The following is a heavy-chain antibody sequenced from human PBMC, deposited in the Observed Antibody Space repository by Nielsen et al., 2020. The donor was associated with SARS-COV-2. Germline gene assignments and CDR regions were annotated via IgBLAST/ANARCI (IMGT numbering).Heavy chain of an antibody. CDR2: ISAYNGNT. CDR1: GYTFTSYG. Sequence: ALVKVSCKASGYTFTSYGISWVRQAPGQGLEWMGWISAYNGNTNYAQKLQGRVTMTTDTSTSTAYMELRSLRSDDTAVYYCARDWRGYYSFDYWGQGTLVTVSS. J-gene: IGHJ4*02. V-gene: IGHV1-18*01. D-gene: IGHD3-3*01. CDR3: ARDWRGYYSFDY.